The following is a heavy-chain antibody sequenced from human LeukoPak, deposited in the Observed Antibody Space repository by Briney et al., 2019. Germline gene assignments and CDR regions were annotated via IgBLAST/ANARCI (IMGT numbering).Heavy chain of an antibody. J-gene: IGHJ5*02. V-gene: IGHV3-66*04. D-gene: IGHD3-22*01. CDR2: IYSGGST. CDR1: GFTVSSNY. Sequence: GGSLRLSCAASGFTVSSNYMSWVRQAPGKGLEWVSVIYSGGSTYYADSVKGRFTISRDNSKNTLYLQMNSLRAEDTAVYYCVRPSYYDRSGYYDNWFDPWGQGTLVTVSS. CDR3: VRPSYYDRSGYYDNWFDP.